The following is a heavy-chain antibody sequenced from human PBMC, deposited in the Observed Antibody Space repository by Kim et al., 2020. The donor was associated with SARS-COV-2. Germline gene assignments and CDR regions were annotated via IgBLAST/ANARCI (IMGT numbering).Heavy chain of an antibody. J-gene: IGHJ4*02. D-gene: IGHD1-26*01. Sequence: NPSLKSRVTISVDTSKNQFSLKLSSVTAADTAVYYCASHGVGATTWNLGYWGQGTLVTVSS. CDR3: ASHGVGATTWNLGY. V-gene: IGHV4-34*01.